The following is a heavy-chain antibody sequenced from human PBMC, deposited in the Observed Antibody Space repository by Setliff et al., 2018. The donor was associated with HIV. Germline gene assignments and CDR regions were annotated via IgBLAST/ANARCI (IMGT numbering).Heavy chain of an antibody. D-gene: IGHD3-10*01. CDR1: GYTLTDYY. CDR2: IDPEDGET. V-gene: IGHV1-69-2*01. CDR3: ASFVFRDSTDEYYRPPGDHPLYYFDY. J-gene: IGHJ4*02. Sequence: ASVKVSCKASGYTLTDYYIHWVQQAPGKGLEWMGHIDPEDGETIYADNFQGRVTMTADRSTNTAYMELGSLRSEDTAVYYCASFVFRDSTDEYYRPPGDHPLYYFDYWAQGTLVTVTS.